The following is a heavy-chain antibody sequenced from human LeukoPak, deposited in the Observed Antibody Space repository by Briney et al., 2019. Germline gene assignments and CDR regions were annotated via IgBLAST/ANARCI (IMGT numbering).Heavy chain of an antibody. Sequence: PGGSLRLSCAASGFTFSSYGMSWVRQAPGKGLEWVSAISGSGGSTYYADSVKGRFTISRDNSKNTLYLQMNSLRAEDTAVYYCAKDLEDGYNPRPNAFDIWGQGTMVTVSS. V-gene: IGHV3-23*01. CDR2: ISGSGGST. D-gene: IGHD5-24*01. CDR3: AKDLEDGYNPRPNAFDI. J-gene: IGHJ3*02. CDR1: GFTFSSYG.